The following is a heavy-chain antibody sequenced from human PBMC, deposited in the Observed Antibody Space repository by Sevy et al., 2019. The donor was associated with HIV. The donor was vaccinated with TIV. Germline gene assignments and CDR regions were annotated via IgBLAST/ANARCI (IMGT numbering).Heavy chain of an antibody. CDR2: IKGDGSEE. Sequence: SGYLRLSCEGSGFTFRNYWMNWVRQAPGKGLEWVANIKGDGSEEFYLASVRGRFTISRDNAKNSVSLQMQTLRDEDTAVYYCASWVSSSWSGPFEIWGQGTMVCISS. D-gene: IGHD6-13*01. CDR1: GFTFRNYW. J-gene: IGHJ3*02. V-gene: IGHV3-7*01. CDR3: ASWVSSSWSGPFEI.